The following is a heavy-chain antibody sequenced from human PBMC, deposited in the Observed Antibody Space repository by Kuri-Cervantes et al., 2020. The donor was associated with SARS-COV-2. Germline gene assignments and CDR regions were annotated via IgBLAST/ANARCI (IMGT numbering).Heavy chain of an antibody. V-gene: IGHV3-23*03. J-gene: IGHJ4*02. CDR2: LYSGGSST. D-gene: IGHD2-21*01. CDR3: AKDGDPDY. CDR1: GFTFSSYA. Sequence: GGSLRLSCSASGFTFSSYAMSWVRQAPGKGLECVSVLYSGGSSTYYADSVKGRFTVSRDNSKNTLYLQMNSLRAEDTAVYYCAKDGDPDYWGQGTLVTVSS.